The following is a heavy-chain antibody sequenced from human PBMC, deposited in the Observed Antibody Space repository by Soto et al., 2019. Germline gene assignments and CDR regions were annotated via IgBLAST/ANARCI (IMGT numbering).Heavy chain of an antibody. Sequence: SETLSLTCTVSRGSVSSATYYWNWIRQPPGKPLEWIGYIYYSGSTNYNPSLKSRVTISLDTSNDQFSLKLSSVTAADTALYYCARSWSGSTSGRVDVWGQGTTVTVSS. CDR1: RGSVSSATYY. CDR2: IYYSGST. J-gene: IGHJ6*02. CDR3: ARSWSGSTSGRVDV. D-gene: IGHD3-3*01. V-gene: IGHV4-61*01.